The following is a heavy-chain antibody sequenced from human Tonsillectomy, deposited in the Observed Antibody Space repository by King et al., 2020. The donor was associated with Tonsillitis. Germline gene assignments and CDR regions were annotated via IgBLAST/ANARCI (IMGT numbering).Heavy chain of an antibody. J-gene: IGHJ4*02. Sequence: QLVQSGAEVKKPGESLKISCKGSGYSFTNFWIGWVRQMPGKGLEWMGIIYPGDSETTYSPSFQGQVTISVDKSISTAYLQWSSLKASDTAMYYSARHVDDYGDYWGQGTLVTVSS. CDR2: IYPGDSET. CDR1: GYSFTNFW. V-gene: IGHV5-51*01. CDR3: ARHVDDYGDY. D-gene: IGHD5-24*01.